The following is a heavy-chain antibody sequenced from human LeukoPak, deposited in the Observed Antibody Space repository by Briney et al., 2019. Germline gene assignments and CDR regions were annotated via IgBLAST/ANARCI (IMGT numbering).Heavy chain of an antibody. CDR3: ATTWYYDSRGYLFDD. D-gene: IGHD3-22*01. V-gene: IGHV4-59*01. J-gene: IGHJ4*01. CDR2: VYYNGDI. Sequence: SETLSLTCTVSGVPISTYYWSWLRQSPGKGLEWIAYVYYNGDIMYNPSLKSRVTISLDTSKNQFSLSMTSVTAADTAVYFCATTWYYDSRGYLFDDWGHGTLATVSS. CDR1: GVPISTYY.